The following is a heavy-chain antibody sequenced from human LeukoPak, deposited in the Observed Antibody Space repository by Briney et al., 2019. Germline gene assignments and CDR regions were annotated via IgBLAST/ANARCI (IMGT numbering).Heavy chain of an antibody. V-gene: IGHV4-34*01. CDR1: GGSFSGYF. Sequence: SETLSLTCAVYGGSFSGYFWNWIRQPPGKGLEWIGEINQSGSTNYNPSLKSRVTISLDTSKNQFSLKLSSVTAADTAVYYCSRGRALIDWGQGTLVTVSS. CDR3: SRGRALID. J-gene: IGHJ4*02. CDR2: INQSGST. D-gene: IGHD2-21*01.